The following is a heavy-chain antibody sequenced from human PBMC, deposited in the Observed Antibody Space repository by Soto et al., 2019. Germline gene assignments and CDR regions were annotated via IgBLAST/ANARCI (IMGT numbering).Heavy chain of an antibody. Sequence: QVQVVQSGVEVRRPGSSVKVSCKASGDTFKNCVISWVRQAPGQGLEWMGGIIPLFGTTDFAQRVQGRLTITTDESTTTAYMELSMLRSEDTATYYCAAELGFGKLSVVWGQGTTVIVSS. V-gene: IGHV1-69*01. J-gene: IGHJ6*02. CDR1: GDTFKNCV. D-gene: IGHD3-10*01. CDR2: IIPLFGTT. CDR3: AAELGFGKLSVV.